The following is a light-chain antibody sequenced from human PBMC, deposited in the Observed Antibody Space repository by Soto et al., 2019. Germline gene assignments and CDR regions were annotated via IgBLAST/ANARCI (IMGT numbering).Light chain of an antibody. CDR3: QQYNNWPGT. J-gene: IGKJ1*01. CDR1: QSVSRN. Sequence: EIRMTQSPATLSVSAGERAALSCRASQSVSRNLAWYQQKPGQAPRLLIDGASSRATGIPARFSGSGSGTEFTLTISSLQSEDFAVYYCQQYNNWPGTFGQGTKVDTK. CDR2: GAS. V-gene: IGKV3-15*01.